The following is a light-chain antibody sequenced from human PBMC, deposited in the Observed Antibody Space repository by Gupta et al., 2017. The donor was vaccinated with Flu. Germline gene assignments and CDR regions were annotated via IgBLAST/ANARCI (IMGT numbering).Light chain of an antibody. CDR1: QSVSRN. J-gene: IGKJ3*01. Sequence: EIVMTQSPVTLSVSPGERATLSGRASQSVSRNLAWYQQKPGQAPRLLVYGASTRATGIPARFSGSGSGTEFTLTISSLQSGDFAVYYCQQYNNWPPVFTFGPGTKVDIK. CDR2: GAS. CDR3: QQYNNWPPVFT. V-gene: IGKV3-15*01.